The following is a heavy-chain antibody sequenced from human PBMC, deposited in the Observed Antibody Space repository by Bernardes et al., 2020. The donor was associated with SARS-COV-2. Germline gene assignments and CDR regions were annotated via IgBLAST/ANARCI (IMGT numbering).Heavy chain of an antibody. J-gene: IGHJ6*02. CDR2: IKQDGSEK. V-gene: IGHV3-7*01. CDR3: AKDLYTKNMGYYYNGMDV. Sequence: GGSLRLSCIASGFTFSNYCMSWVRKAPGKGLEWVANIKQDGSEKYYVDSVKGRFTISRDNAKNSVYLQMSSLRAEDTAVYYCAKDLYTKNMGYYYNGMDVWGQGTTVTVSS. D-gene: IGHD2-8*01. CDR1: GFTFSNYC.